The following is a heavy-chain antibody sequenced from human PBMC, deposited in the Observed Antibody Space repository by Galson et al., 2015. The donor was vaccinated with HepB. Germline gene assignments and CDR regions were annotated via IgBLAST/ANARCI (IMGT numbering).Heavy chain of an antibody. D-gene: IGHD3-3*01. J-gene: IGHJ5*02. Sequence: SVKVSCKASGYTFTNYNIHWLRRAPGQGLEWMGWINAGNGNTKYSQRFQGRVTIYRDTSASTAYMDLSSLRSEDTAVYYCSRARFGVAFIGFDPWGQGTLVTVSS. V-gene: IGHV1-3*01. CDR2: INAGNGNT. CDR3: SRARFGVAFIGFDP. CDR1: GYTFTNYN.